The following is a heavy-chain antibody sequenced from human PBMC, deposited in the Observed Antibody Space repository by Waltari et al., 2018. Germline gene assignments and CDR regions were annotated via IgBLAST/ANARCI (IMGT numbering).Heavy chain of an antibody. D-gene: IGHD2-15*01. Sequence: QLQLQESGPGLVKPSETLSLTCTVTGGSISSSSYYWGWIRQPPGKGLEWIGCIYYSGSTYYNPSLKSRVTISLDTSKNQFSLKLSSVTAADTAVYYCASGYCSGGSCFPFDIWGQGTMVTVSS. J-gene: IGHJ3*02. CDR2: IYYSGST. CDR3: ASGYCSGGSCFPFDI. V-gene: IGHV4-39*01. CDR1: GGSISSSSYY.